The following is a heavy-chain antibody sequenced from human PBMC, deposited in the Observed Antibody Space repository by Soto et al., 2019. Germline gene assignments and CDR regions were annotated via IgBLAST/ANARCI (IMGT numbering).Heavy chain of an antibody. V-gene: IGHV4-34*01. D-gene: IGHD3-22*01. CDR2: INHSGST. J-gene: IGHJ5*02. CDR1: GGSFSGYY. Sequence: SETLSLTCAVYGGSFSGYYWSWIRQPPGKGLEWIGEINHSGSTNYNPSLKSRVTISVDTSKNQFSLKLSSVTAADTAVYYCARGLDSSGYFVVNWFDPWGQGTLVTVSS. CDR3: ARGLDSSGYFVVNWFDP.